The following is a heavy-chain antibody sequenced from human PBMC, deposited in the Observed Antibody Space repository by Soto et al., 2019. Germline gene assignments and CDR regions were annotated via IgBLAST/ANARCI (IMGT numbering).Heavy chain of an antibody. CDR2: IYHSGST. V-gene: IGHV4-30-2*02. CDR3: ARQKRWKSSGYGAWPYYYGMDV. CDR1: GGSISSGGYS. Sequence: PSETLSLTCAVSGGSISSGGYSWSWIRQPPGKGLEWIGYIYHSGSTYYNPSLKSRVTISVDTSKNQFSLKLSSVTAADTAVYYCARQKRWKSSGYGAWPYYYGMDVWGQGTTVTVSS. J-gene: IGHJ6*02. D-gene: IGHD5-12*01.